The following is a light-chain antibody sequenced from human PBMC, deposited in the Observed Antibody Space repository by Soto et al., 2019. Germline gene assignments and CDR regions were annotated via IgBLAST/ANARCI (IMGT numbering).Light chain of an antibody. Sequence: QSALTQPPSASGSPGQSVTISCTGTSNDVGGYNYVSWYQQHPGKAPKLMIYEVSKRPSGVPDRFSVSKSGNTASLTVSGLQAEDEADYYCSSYAGSNSYVVFGGGTKLTVL. J-gene: IGLJ2*01. V-gene: IGLV2-8*01. CDR1: SNDVGGYNY. CDR2: EVS. CDR3: SSYAGSNSYVV.